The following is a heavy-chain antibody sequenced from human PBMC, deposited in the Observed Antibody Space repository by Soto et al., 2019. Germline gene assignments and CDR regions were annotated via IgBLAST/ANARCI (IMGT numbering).Heavy chain of an antibody. D-gene: IGHD3-3*01. CDR1: GFRFWTYS. J-gene: IGHJ4*02. CDR3: ARWSYLDY. CDR2: ISGDGSAT. Sequence: EVKLLESGGGLVQPGESLRLSCAASGFRFWTYSMSWVRQAPGKGLEWVSGISGDGSATSYADSLKGRFTVSRDTSQSTLYLQMNSLRADDTAMYYCARWSYLDYWGQGTRVTVSS. V-gene: IGHV3-23*01.